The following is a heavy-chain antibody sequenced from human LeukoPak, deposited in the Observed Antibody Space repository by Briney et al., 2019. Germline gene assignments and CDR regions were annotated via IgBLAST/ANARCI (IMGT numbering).Heavy chain of an antibody. CDR2: IYPGDSDT. V-gene: IGHV5-51*01. Sequence: GESLKISCQGSGYTFTNYWIGWVRQMPGKGLEWMTIIYPGDSDTRYSPSSQGQVNILADTSLNSAYLQWRNLKTSETVIYFCARLNLVVAIDYWGQGTLVTVSS. D-gene: IGHD2-2*01. CDR3: ARLNLVVAIDY. J-gene: IGHJ4*02. CDR1: GYTFTNYW.